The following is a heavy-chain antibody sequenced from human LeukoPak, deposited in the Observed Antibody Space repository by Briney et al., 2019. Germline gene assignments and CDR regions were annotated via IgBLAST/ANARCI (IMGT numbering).Heavy chain of an antibody. CDR1: GGSISSYY. CDR2: IYYSGST. D-gene: IGHD2-15*01. CDR3: ARMDPSGLRPNAFDI. J-gene: IGHJ3*02. V-gene: IGHV4-59*01. Sequence: SETLSLTCTVSGGSISSYYWSWIRQPPGKGLEWIGYIYYSGSTNYNPSLKSRVTISVDTSKNQFSLKLSSVTAADTAVYYCARMDPSGLRPNAFDIWGQGTMVTVSS.